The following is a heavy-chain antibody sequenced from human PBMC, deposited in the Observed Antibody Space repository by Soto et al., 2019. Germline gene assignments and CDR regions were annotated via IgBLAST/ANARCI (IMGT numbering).Heavy chain of an antibody. Sequence: PGGSLRLSCAASGFTFSSYWMSWVRQAPGKGLEWVANIKRDGGEKYYVDSEKGRFTISRDNAKNSLYLQMNSLRAEETAGDYCARETRQDDYIDYWGQGTLVTVSS. CDR2: IKRDGGEK. CDR1: GFTFSSYW. CDR3: ARETRQDDYIDY. V-gene: IGHV3-7*01. J-gene: IGHJ4*02.